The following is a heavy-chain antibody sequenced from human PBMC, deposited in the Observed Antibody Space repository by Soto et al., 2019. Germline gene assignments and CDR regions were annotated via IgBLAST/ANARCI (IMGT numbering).Heavy chain of an antibody. J-gene: IGHJ4*02. CDR2: IYYSGNT. Sequence: SETLSLTCTVSGGSISSSSYYWGWIRQPPGKGLEWIGSIYYSGNTYYNPSLKSRVTISVDTAKNQFSLKLSSVTAADTAVYYFARLFYFGWGGYYNRPFAFWGQGTLVTVSS. V-gene: IGHV4-39*01. D-gene: IGHD3-10*01. CDR1: GGSISSSSYY. CDR3: ARLFYFGWGGYYNRPFAF.